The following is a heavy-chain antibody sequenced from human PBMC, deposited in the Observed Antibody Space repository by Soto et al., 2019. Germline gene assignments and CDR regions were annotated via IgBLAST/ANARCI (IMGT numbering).Heavy chain of an antibody. D-gene: IGHD3-3*01. CDR3: ARQRGLITIFGVVTNWFDP. CDR2: IYYSGST. J-gene: IGHJ5*02. V-gene: IGHV4-39*01. Sequence: SETLSLTCTVSGGSISSSSYYWGWIRQPPGKGLEWIGSIYYSGSTYYNPSLKSRVTISVDTSKNQFSLKLSSVTAADTAVYYCARQRGLITIFGVVTNWFDPWGQGTLVTVSS. CDR1: GGSISSSSYY.